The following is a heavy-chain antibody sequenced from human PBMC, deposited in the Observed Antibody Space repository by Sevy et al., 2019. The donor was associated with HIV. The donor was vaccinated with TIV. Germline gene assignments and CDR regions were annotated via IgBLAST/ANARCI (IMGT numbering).Heavy chain of an antibody. V-gene: IGHV1-2*02. CDR2: INPNSGDT. CDR1: GYTFTDYY. J-gene: IGHJ4*02. Sequence: ASVKVSCKASGYTFTDYYMHWVRQAPGQGLEWMGWINPNSGDTKYAQKFQGRVTLTRDTSISTAYIELSRLRSDDTAVYYCASPWGYRYGSLLDYWGQGTLVTVSS. CDR3: ASPWGYRYGSLLDY. D-gene: IGHD5-18*01.